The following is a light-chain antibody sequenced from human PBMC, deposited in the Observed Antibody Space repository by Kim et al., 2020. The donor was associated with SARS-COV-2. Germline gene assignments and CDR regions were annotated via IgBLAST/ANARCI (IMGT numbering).Light chain of an antibody. CDR2: AAT. CDR1: QGIHSY. CDR3: QQSYRTPVT. Sequence: DIQLAQSPPSLSASVGDSVTITCRASQGIHSYLNWYQQKPGEAPNLLIYAATRLQGGVPSRFSGSGSGTDFTLTINSLQSEDFATYYCQQSYRTPVTFGGGTKVEVK. V-gene: IGKV1-39*01. J-gene: IGKJ4*01.